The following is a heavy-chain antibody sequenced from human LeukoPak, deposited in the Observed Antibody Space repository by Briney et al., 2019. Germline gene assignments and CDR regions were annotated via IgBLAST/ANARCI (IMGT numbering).Heavy chain of an antibody. CDR1: GLTLANYP. CDR2: LNSGGGNEA. Sequence: QPGGSLRLSCAASGLTLANYPMSWVRQAPGKGLERLAALNSGGGNEAYYADSVRGRFTISRDASKNTLYLQVNYLRAEDTALYYCAKGSRWPNDAFDLWGQGTLVTVSS. J-gene: IGHJ3*01. CDR3: AKGSRWPNDAFDL. D-gene: IGHD3-10*01. V-gene: IGHV3-23*01.